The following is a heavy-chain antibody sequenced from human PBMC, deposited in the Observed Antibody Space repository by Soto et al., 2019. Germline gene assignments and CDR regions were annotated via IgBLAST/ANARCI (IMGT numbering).Heavy chain of an antibody. CDR1: GYTLTGLS. Sequence: ASVKVSCKVSGYTLTGLSMHWVRQAPGKGLEWMGGFDPEDGETIYAQKFQGRVTMTEDTSTDTAYMELSSLRSEDTAVYYCATASGYCSGGSCYSGDYYYYYMDVWGKGTTVTVSS. V-gene: IGHV1-24*01. CDR2: FDPEDGET. CDR3: ATASGYCSGGSCYSGDYYYYYMDV. J-gene: IGHJ6*03. D-gene: IGHD2-15*01.